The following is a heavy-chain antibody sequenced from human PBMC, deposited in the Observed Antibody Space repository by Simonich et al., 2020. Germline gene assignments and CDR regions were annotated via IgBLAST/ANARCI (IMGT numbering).Heavy chain of an antibody. V-gene: IGHV1-2*02. CDR1: GYTFTGYY. CDR2: INPNRGGT. J-gene: IGHJ6*03. CDR3: ARGALTGDYYYMDV. D-gene: IGHD7-27*01. Sequence: QVQLVQSGAEVKKPGASVKVSCKASGYTFTGYYMHWVRQAPGQGLECKGWINPNRGGTNYAQKCQGRVTMTRDTSISTAYMELSRLRSDDTAVYYCARGALTGDYYYMDVWGKGTTVTVSS.